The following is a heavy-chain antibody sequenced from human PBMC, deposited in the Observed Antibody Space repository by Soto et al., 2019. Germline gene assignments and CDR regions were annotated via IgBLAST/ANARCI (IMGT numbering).Heavy chain of an antibody. CDR1: GGYVSNSNYY. CDR2: VYYRGRS. Sequence: SETLSLTSTVSGGYVSNSNYYWGLIRQSPGKGLEWIGSVYYRGRSYSKSSVKSRVTISVDTSKNQFSLNLNSVTASDTAVYFCVSQRTSVLTQAYFDYWGPGALVTVSS. CDR3: VSQRTSVLTQAYFDY. V-gene: IGHV4-39*01. D-gene: IGHD2-8*01. J-gene: IGHJ4*02.